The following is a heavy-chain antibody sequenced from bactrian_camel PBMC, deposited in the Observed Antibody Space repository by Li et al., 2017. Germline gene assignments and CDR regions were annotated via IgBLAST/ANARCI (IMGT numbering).Heavy chain of an antibody. D-gene: IGHD1*01. CDR1: GYTYRTYC. J-gene: IGHJ4*01. V-gene: IGHV3S53*01. Sequence: VQLVESGGGSVQAGGSTRLSCAVSGYTYRTYCMGWYRQAEGKKREAVATIDSDGSTNYVPSVKGRFTISRDNADMTLYLEMNDLKLEDSAMYYCARGPRPLNSCYLESPPYNYWGQGTQVTVS. CDR2: IDSDGST. CDR3: ARGPRPLNSCYLESPPYNY.